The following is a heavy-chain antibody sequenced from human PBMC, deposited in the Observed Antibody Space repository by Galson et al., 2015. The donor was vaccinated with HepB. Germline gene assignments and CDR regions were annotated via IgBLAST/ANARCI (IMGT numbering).Heavy chain of an antibody. CDR3: AREGPSYDYIWGSYRSLDY. D-gene: IGHD3-16*02. V-gene: IGHV1-18*01. Sequence: SVKVSCKASGYTFTSYGISWVRQAPGQGLEWMGWISAYNGNTNYAQKLQGRVTMTTDTSTSTAYMELRSLRSDDTAVYYCAREGPSYDYIWGSYRSLDYWGQGTLVTVSS. CDR1: GYTFTSYG. CDR2: ISAYNGNT. J-gene: IGHJ4*02.